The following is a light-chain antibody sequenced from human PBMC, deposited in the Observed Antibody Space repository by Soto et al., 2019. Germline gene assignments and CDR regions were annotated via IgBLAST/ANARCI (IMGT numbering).Light chain of an antibody. CDR2: GAS. V-gene: IGKV3-15*01. J-gene: IGKJ3*01. CDR1: QSISSN. CDR3: QQYNNWPFT. Sequence: EIVMTQSPATLSVSPGERATLSCRASQSISSNLAWYQQKPGQAPRLLIYGASTRATGIPATFSGSGSGTEFXXTIXSLXSEDFAVYYCQQYNNWPFTFGPGTKVDIK.